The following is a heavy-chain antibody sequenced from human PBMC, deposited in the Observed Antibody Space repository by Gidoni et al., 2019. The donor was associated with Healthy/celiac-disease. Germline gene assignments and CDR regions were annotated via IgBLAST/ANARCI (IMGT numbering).Heavy chain of an antibody. D-gene: IGHD3-10*01. J-gene: IGHJ6*04. CDR1: GYTFPSYG. CDR3: ARDSGPLYYYYYYGMDV. V-gene: IGHV1-18*01. Sequence: QVQLVQSGAEVKKPGASVKVSCKASGYTFPSYGISWVRQAPGQGLEWMGWISAYNGNTNYAQKLQGRVTMTTDTSTSTAYMELRSLRSDDTAVYYCARDSGPLYYYYYYGMDVWGKGTTVTVSS. CDR2: ISAYNGNT.